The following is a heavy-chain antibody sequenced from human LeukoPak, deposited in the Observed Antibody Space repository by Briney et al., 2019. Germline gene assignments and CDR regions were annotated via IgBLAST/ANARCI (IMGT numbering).Heavy chain of an antibody. J-gene: IGHJ4*02. CDR2: ISYDGSNQ. D-gene: IGHD1-26*01. CDR1: GFTFSSYW. CDR3: ARSFGGSYPHFDY. V-gene: IGHV3-30*03. Sequence: GGSLRLSCAASGFTFSSYWMNWARQAPGKGLEWVAVISYDGSNQYYTDSVKGRFTISRDNSKNTLYLQMNSLRAEDTAVYYCARSFGGSYPHFDYWGQGALVTVSS.